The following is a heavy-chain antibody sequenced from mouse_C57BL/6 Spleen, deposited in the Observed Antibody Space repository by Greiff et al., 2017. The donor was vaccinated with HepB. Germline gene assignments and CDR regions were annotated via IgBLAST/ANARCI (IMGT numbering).Heavy chain of an antibody. CDR1: GYAFTNYL. D-gene: IGHD4-1*01. J-gene: IGHJ4*01. CDR3: ARDWVYAMDY. V-gene: IGHV1-54*01. Sequence: QVQLQQSGAELVRPGTSVKVSCKASGYAFTNYLIEWVKQRPGQGLEWIGVINPGSGGTNYNEKFKGKATLTADKSSSTAYMQLSSLTSEDSAVYFCARDWVYAMDYWGQGTSVTVSS. CDR2: INPGSGGT.